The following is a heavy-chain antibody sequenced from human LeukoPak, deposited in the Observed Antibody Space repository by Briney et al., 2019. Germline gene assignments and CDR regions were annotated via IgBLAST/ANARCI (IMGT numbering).Heavy chain of an antibody. V-gene: IGHV4-4*07. CDR2: IYTSGST. CDR3: ARSGIKVGAYYFDY. Sequence: PSETLSLTCTVSGGSISSYYWSWIRQPAGKGLEWIGRIYTSGSTNYNPSLKSRVTMSVDTSKNQFFLKLSSVTAADTAVYYCARSGIKVGAYYFDYWGQGTLVTVSS. D-gene: IGHD1-26*01. J-gene: IGHJ4*02. CDR1: GGSISSYY.